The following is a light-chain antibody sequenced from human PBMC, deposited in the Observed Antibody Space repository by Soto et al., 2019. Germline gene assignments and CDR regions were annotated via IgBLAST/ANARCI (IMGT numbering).Light chain of an antibody. CDR1: QSVSSSY. Sequence: EIVLTQSPGTLSLSPGERATLSCRASQSVSSSYLAWYQQKPGQPPRLLISDASSRATGIPDRFSGSGSGTDFTLTISSLEPDDFAVYYCQQYGRSPPSWTFGQGTKVEI. CDR2: DAS. J-gene: IGKJ1*01. V-gene: IGKV3-20*01. CDR3: QQYGRSPPSWT.